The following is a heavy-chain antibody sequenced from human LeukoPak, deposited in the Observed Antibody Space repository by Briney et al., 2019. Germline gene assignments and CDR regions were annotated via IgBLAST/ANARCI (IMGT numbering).Heavy chain of an antibody. V-gene: IGHV3-9*01. CDR3: VRGYRNQWELWA. Sequence: GGSLRLSCAASGFTFDDYAMHWVRQAPGKGLEWVSGISWNSGSIGYADSVKGRFTISRDNAKSSLYLQMNSLTPEDTGIYYCVRGYRNQWELWAWGQGTLVTVSS. D-gene: IGHD1-26*01. CDR2: ISWNSGSI. J-gene: IGHJ5*02. CDR1: GFTFDDYA.